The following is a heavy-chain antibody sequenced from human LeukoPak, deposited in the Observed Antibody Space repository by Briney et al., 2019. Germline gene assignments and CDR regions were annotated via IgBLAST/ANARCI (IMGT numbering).Heavy chain of an antibody. J-gene: IGHJ3*02. CDR1: GFTFSSYS. CDR3: ARVRSPRLVDAFDI. Sequence: GGSLRLSCAASGFTFSSYSMNWVRQAPGKGLEWVSSISSSSSYIYYADSVKGRFTISRDNAKSSLYLQINSLRAEDTAVYYCARVRSPRLVDAFDIWGQGTMVTVSS. CDR2: ISSSSSYI. D-gene: IGHD3-10*01. V-gene: IGHV3-21*01.